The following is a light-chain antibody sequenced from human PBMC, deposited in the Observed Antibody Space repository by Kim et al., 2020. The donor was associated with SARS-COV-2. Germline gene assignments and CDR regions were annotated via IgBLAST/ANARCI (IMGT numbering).Light chain of an antibody. CDR1: QSVSNN. J-gene: IGKJ2*01. V-gene: IGKV3-15*01. CDR3: HQYNDWPPGDT. CDR2: GAS. Sequence: SPGERATLSFRASQSVSNNLAWYQHKPGQPPRLLIYGASTRATGVPDRFSGSGSGTDFTLTVSSLQSEDFAIYYCHQYNDWPPGDTFGQGTKLEI.